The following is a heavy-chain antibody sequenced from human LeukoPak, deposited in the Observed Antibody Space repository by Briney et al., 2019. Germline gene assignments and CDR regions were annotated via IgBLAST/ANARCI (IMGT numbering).Heavy chain of an antibody. CDR2: IKQDGREK. CDR3: ARESSTMVRGVYYYYYYMDV. CDR1: GFTFSSYW. Sequence: GGSLRLSCAASGFTFSSYWMSWVRQAPGKGLEWVAMIKQDGREKYYVDSVKGRFTISRDNAKNSLYLQMNSLRAEDTAVYYCARESSTMVRGVYYYYYYMDVWGKGTTVTISS. J-gene: IGHJ6*03. V-gene: IGHV3-7*03. D-gene: IGHD3-10*01.